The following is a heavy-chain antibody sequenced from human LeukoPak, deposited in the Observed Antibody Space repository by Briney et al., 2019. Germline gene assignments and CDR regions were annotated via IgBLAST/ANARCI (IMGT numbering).Heavy chain of an antibody. CDR2: IYTSGST. J-gene: IGHJ6*02. CDR1: GGSISSGSYY. D-gene: IGHD4-17*01. Sequence: PSQTLSLTCTVSGGSISSGSYYWSWIRQPAGKGLEWIGRIYTSGSTNYNPSLKSRVTISVDTSKNQFSLKLSSVTAADTAVYYCASEVYVDYGDYYYYGMDVWGQGTMVTVSS. V-gene: IGHV4-61*02. CDR3: ASEVYVDYGDYYYYGMDV.